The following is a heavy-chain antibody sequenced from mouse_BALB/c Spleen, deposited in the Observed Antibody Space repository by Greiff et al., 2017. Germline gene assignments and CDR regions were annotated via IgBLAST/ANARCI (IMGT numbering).Heavy chain of an antibody. Sequence: QVQLQQPGAELVKPGASVKLSCKASGYTFTSYWMHWVKQRPGQGLEWIGEIDPSDSYTNYNQKFKGKATLTVDKSSSTAYMQLSSLTSEDSAVYYCASSYGNYYYAMDYWGQGTSVTVSS. D-gene: IGHD2-1*01. V-gene: IGHV1-69*02. CDR1: GYTFTSYW. CDR2: IDPSDSYT. CDR3: ASSYGNYYYAMDY. J-gene: IGHJ4*01.